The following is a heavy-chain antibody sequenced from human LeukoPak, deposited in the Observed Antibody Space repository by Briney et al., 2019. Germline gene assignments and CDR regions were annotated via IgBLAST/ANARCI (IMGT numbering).Heavy chain of an antibody. Sequence: GGSLRLSCAASGFTFDYYAMHWVRQAPGKGLEWVSGISWNSGSIGYEDSVKGRFTSSRDNAKNSLYMQMNSLRAEDMALYYCAKDISSIITFGYYHYWGQGTLVTVSS. J-gene: IGHJ4*02. CDR1: GFTFDYYA. D-gene: IGHD3-16*01. CDR2: ISWNSGSI. V-gene: IGHV3-9*03. CDR3: AKDISSIITFGYYHY.